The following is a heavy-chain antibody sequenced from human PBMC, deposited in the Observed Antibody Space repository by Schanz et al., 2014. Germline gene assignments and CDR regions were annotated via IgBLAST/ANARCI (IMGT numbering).Heavy chain of an antibody. CDR1: GFTFSVYW. D-gene: IGHD3-10*01. CDR2: ISGDGTTT. CDR3: ARGHYGLDV. V-gene: IGHV3-74*01. J-gene: IGHJ6*02. Sequence: EVQLVESGGGFVQPGGSLRLSCAASGFTFSVYWMHWVRQPPGEGLVSVSRISGDGTTTSYADSEKGRFTISRDNAKGSVYLQMNSLRAEDTAVYYCARGHYGLDVWGPGTSVTVSS.